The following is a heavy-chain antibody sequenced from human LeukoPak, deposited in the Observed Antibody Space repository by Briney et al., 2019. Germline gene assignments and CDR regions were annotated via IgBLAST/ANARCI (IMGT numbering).Heavy chain of an antibody. CDR2: ISTGGSTI. J-gene: IGHJ4*02. CDR1: GFSFSNYD. D-gene: IGHD4-17*01. V-gene: IGHV3-48*03. CDR3: ARAPRDYGAIPRGDY. Sequence: GGSLRLSCAASGFSFSNYDMNWVRQAPGKGLEWVSYISTGGSTIYYAHSVKGRFTISRENAKNSLFLQMNTLRAEDTAVYYCARAPRDYGAIPRGDYWGQGTLVTVSS.